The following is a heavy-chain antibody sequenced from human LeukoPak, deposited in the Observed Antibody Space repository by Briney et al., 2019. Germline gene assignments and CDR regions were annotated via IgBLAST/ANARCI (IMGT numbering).Heavy chain of an antibody. CDR2: INPNSGGT. J-gene: IGHJ4*02. D-gene: IGHD3-9*01. Sequence: ASVKVSCKASGYTFTGYYMHWVRQAPGQGLEWMGWINPNSGGTNYAQRFQGRVTMTRDTSISTAYMELSRLRSDDTAVYYCARDWDYDILTGYYAPIPGDYWGQGTLVTVSS. V-gene: IGHV1-2*02. CDR1: GYTFTGYY. CDR3: ARDWDYDILTGYYAPIPGDY.